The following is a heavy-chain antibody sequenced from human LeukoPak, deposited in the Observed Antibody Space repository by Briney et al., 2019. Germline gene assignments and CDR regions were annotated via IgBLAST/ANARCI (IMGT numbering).Heavy chain of an antibody. J-gene: IGHJ4*02. Sequence: PGGSLRLSCAASGFTFSSYAMHWVRQAPGKGLEWVAFIRYDGSNKYYADSVKGRFTISRDNSKNTLYLQMNSLRAEDTAVYYCAKDGYIAAAGSLDYWGQGTLVTVSS. CDR2: IRYDGSNK. D-gene: IGHD6-13*01. CDR3: AKDGYIAAAGSLDY. CDR1: GFTFSSYA. V-gene: IGHV3-30*02.